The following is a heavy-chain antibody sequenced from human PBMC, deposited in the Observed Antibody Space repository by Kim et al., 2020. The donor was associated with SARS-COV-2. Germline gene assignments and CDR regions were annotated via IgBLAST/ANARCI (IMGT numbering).Heavy chain of an antibody. D-gene: IGHD3-16*01. CDR1: GFTFDDYA. V-gene: IGHV3-43*02. CDR3: ANSQNKVGVFDY. J-gene: IGHJ4*02. CDR2: ISGDGSTT. Sequence: GGSLRLSCAASGFTFDDYAMHWVRQAPGKGLEWVSLISGDGSTTYYADSVKGRFTISRDNSKNSLYLQMNSLRTEDTALYYCANSQNKVGVFDYWGQGTLVTVSS.